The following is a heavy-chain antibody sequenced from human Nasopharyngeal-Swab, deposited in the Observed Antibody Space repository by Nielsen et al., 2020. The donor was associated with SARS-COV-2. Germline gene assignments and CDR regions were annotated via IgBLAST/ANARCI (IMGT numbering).Heavy chain of an antibody. CDR3: AGVLPATY. CDR2: ISWNSGSI. CDR1: GFTFDDYA. D-gene: IGHD2-2*01. V-gene: IGHV3-9*01. J-gene: IGHJ4*02. Sequence: SLKISCAASGFTFDDYAMHWVRQAPGKGLEWVSGISWNSGSIGYADSVKGRFTISRDNAKNSLYLQMNSLRAEDTALYYCAGVLPATYWGQGTLVTVSS.